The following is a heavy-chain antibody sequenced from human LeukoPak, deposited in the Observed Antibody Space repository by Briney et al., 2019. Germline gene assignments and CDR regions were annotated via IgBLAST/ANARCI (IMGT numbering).Heavy chain of an antibody. CDR2: ISSSSSYI. V-gene: IGHV3-21*01. Sequence: PGGSLRLSCAASGFTFSSYWMSWVRQAPGKGLEWVSSISSSSSYIYYADSVKGRFTISRDNAKNSLYLQMNSLRAEDTAVYYCAREFSGSYTRFSAFDIWGQGTMVTVSS. D-gene: IGHD1-26*01. J-gene: IGHJ3*02. CDR3: AREFSGSYTRFSAFDI. CDR1: GFTFSSYW.